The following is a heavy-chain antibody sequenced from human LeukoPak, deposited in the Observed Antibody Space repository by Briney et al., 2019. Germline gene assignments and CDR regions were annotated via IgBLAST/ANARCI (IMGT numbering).Heavy chain of an antibody. D-gene: IGHD3-10*01. J-gene: IGHJ6*03. Sequence: GASVTVSCKASGDTFTTDYIHWVRQGPGQGPEWMGVSNPSGGSTTNAQKFQGRVTMTRDTSTSTVYMELSSLRSEGTAIYYCARARGSGSYYGHDYYYYHYMDVWGRGTTVTVSS. CDR2: SNPSGGST. V-gene: IGHV1-46*01. CDR1: GDTFTTDY. CDR3: ARARGSGSYYGHDYYYYHYMDV.